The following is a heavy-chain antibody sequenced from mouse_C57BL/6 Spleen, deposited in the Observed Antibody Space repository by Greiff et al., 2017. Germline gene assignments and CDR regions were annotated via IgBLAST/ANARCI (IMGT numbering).Heavy chain of an antibody. V-gene: IGHV1-82*01. CDR3: ARSGYYGSRGGYFDY. CDR2: IYPGDGDT. Sequence: QVQLQQSGPELVKPGASVKISCKASGYAFSSSWMNWVKQRPGKGLEWIGRIYPGDGDTNYNGKFKGKATLTADKSSSTAYMQLSSLTSEDSAVYFCARSGYYGSRGGYFDYWGQGTTLTVSS. CDR1: GYAFSSSW. J-gene: IGHJ2*01. D-gene: IGHD1-1*01.